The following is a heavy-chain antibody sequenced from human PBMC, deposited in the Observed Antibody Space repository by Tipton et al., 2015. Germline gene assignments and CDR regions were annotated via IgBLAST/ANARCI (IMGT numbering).Heavy chain of an antibody. D-gene: IGHD4-11*01. CDR2: IFHSGTT. Sequence: TLSLTCTVSRGSLRSGDYYWTWIRQPPGKGLEWIGYIFHSGTTHYNPSLKSRVTISLDTSKNQFSLKLTSVTAADTAVYYCAREDDFSDFDYWGQGTLVTVSS. CDR3: AREDDFSDFDY. V-gene: IGHV4-30-4*01. J-gene: IGHJ4*01. CDR1: RGSLRSGDYY.